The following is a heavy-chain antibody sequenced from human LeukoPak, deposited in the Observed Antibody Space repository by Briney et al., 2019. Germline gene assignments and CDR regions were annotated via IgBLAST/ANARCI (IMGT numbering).Heavy chain of an antibody. D-gene: IGHD3-10*01. CDR1: GFTFSSYA. CDR3: VKGGYGSGSYYQYFDY. V-gene: IGHV3-64D*06. CDR2: ISSNGGST. Sequence: SGGSLRLSCSASGFTFSSYAMHWVRQAPGKELEYVSAISSNGGSTYYADSVKGRFTISRDNSKNTLYLQMSSLRAEDTAVYYRVKGGYGSGSYYQYFDYWGQGTLVTVSS. J-gene: IGHJ4*02.